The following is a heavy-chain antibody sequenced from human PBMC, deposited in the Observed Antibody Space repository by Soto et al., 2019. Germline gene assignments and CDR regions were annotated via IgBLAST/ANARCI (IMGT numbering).Heavy chain of an antibody. CDR2: ISGSGGST. CDR1: GFTFSSYA. CDR3: AKVGPGYRSGWTRGYFQH. V-gene: IGHV3-23*01. J-gene: IGHJ1*01. D-gene: IGHD6-19*01. Sequence: EVQLLESGGGLVQPGGSLRLSCAASGFTFSSYAMSWVRQAPGKGLEWVSAISGSGGSTYYADSVKGRFTISRDNSKNTLYLQMNSLRAEDTAVYYCAKVGPGYRSGWTRGYFQHWGQGTLVTVSS.